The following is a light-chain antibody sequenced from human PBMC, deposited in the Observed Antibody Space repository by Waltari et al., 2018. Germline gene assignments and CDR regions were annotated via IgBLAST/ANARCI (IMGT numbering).Light chain of an antibody. Sequence: DIVLTQSQATLSLSPGERATLSCRASHSVTNYLAWYQLKPGQAPRLLIYDASNRATGIPARFSGSGSGTDFTLTISNLEPEDSAVYYCQQRSKWPLTFGGGTKVEIK. J-gene: IGKJ4*01. CDR1: HSVTNY. CDR3: QQRSKWPLT. V-gene: IGKV3-11*01. CDR2: DAS.